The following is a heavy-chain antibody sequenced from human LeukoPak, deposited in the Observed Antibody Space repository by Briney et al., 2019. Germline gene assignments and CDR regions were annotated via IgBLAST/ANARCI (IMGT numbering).Heavy chain of an antibody. CDR3: ARDGLLWFGDYYMDV. D-gene: IGHD3-10*01. J-gene: IGHJ6*03. CDR2: INPNSGGT. Sequence: GASVKVSCKASGYTFTGYYMHWVRQAPGQGLEWMGWINPNSGGTNYAQKFQGRVTMTRDTSISTAYMELSRLRSDDTAVYYCARDGLLWFGDYYMDVWGKGTTVTVSS. V-gene: IGHV1-2*02. CDR1: GYTFTGYY.